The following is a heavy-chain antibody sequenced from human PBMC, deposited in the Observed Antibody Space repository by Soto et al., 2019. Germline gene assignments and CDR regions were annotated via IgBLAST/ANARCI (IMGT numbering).Heavy chain of an antibody. CDR3: ARQDGYALYYFDS. V-gene: IGHV5-51*01. D-gene: IGHD5-12*01. CDR2: IYPGDSDT. J-gene: IGHJ4*02. CDR1: GYSFNNYW. Sequence: GEALKISWKGSGYSFNNYWIGWVRQMPGKGLEWMGIIYPGDSDTRYSPSFRGQVTISADKSISSAYLQWSSLKASDTAMYYCARQDGYALYYFDSWRPGTLVTVSS.